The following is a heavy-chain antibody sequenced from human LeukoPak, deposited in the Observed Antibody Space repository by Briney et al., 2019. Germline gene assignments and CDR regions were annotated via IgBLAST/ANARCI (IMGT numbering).Heavy chain of an antibody. J-gene: IGHJ4*02. CDR3: ARGLSGS. CDR1: GGSISSSSYY. Sequence: SETLSLTCTVSGGSISSSSYYWSWIRQPPGKGLEWIGEINHSGSTNYNPSLKSRVTISVDTSKNQFSLKLSSVTAADTAVYYCARGLSGSWSQGTLVTVSS. CDR2: INHSGST. D-gene: IGHD1-26*01. V-gene: IGHV4-39*07.